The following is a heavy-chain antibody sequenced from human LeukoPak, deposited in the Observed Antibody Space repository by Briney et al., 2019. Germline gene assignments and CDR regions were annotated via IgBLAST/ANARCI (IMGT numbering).Heavy chain of an antibody. CDR2: ITGSGGST. CDR3: ARDLSLIALTD. CDR1: GFTFSIHG. J-gene: IGHJ4*02. V-gene: IGHV3-23*01. Sequence: GGSLRLSCAASGFTFSIHGMNWVRQGPGKGLEWVSGITGSGGSTYYADSVKGRFTISRDNSKNTVYLQMNSLRAEDTAVYYCARDLSLIALTDWGQGTLVSVSS. D-gene: IGHD3-22*01.